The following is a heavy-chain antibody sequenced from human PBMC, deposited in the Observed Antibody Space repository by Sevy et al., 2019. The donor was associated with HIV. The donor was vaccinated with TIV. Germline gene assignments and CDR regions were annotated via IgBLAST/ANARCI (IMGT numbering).Heavy chain of an antibody. V-gene: IGHV3-7*01. CDR3: ARLGGGSCCYYCYGMDV. D-gene: IGHD2-15*01. CDR2: IKQDGSEK. CDR1: GFTFSSYW. Sequence: GGSLRLSCAASGFTFSSYWMSWVRQAPGKGLEWVANIKQDGSEKYYVDSVKGRFTISRDNAKNSLYLQMNSLRAEDTAVYYCARLGGGSCCYYCYGMDVWGQGTTVTVSS. J-gene: IGHJ6*01.